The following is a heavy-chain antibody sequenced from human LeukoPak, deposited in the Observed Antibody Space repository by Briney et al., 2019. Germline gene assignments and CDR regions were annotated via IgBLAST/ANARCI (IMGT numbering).Heavy chain of an antibody. CDR2: IYYSGST. V-gene: IGHV4-59*01. Sequence: PSETLSLTCTVSGGSISSYYWSWIRQPPGKGLEWIGYIYYSGSTNYNPSLKSRVTISVDTSKNQFSLKLSSVTAADTAVYYCARDRSYYDSSGYFDYWGQGTLVTVSS. CDR3: ARDRSYYDSSGYFDY. J-gene: IGHJ4*02. CDR1: GGSISSYY. D-gene: IGHD3-22*01.